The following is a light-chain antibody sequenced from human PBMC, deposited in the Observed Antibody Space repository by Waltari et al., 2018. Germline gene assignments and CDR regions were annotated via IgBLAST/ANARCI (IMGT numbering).Light chain of an antibody. Sequence: EIVLTQSPATLSLSPGERATLPCRASQSVISYLAWYQQKPGQAPRLLIYDASDRATGIPARFSGSGSGTDFTLTISSLEPEDFAVYYCQQRSNWPGTFGQGTKVEIK. J-gene: IGKJ1*01. CDR3: QQRSNWPGT. V-gene: IGKV3-11*01. CDR2: DAS. CDR1: QSVISY.